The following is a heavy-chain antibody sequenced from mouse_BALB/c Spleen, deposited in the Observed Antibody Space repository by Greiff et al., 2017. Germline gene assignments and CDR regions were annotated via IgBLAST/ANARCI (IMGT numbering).Heavy chain of an antibody. CDR1: GFNITDTY. Sequence: VQLQQSGAELVKPGASVKLSCTASGFNITDTYMHWVKQRPEQGLEWIGRIDPANGNTKYDPKFQGKATITADTSSNTAYLQLSRLTSEDTAVYYCARSANWYFDDWGEGTTVTVSS. V-gene: IGHV14-3*02. CDR3: ARSANWYFDD. D-gene: IGHD1-2*01. CDR2: IDPANGNT. J-gene: IGHJ1*01.